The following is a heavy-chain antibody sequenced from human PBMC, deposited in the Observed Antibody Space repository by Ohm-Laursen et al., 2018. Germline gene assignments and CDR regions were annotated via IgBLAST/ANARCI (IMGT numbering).Heavy chain of an antibody. CDR1: GFTVSSNY. CDR2: IKEDGSVK. V-gene: IGHV3-7*01. D-gene: IGHD6-19*01. J-gene: IGHJ4*02. Sequence: SLRLSCAAPGFTVSSNYMSWVRQAPGKGLEWVANIKEDGSVKQYVDSVKGRFTISRDNAKNTLYLQMNSLRAEDTAVYYCAREELESSGWADWGQGTLVTVSS. CDR3: AREELESSGWAD.